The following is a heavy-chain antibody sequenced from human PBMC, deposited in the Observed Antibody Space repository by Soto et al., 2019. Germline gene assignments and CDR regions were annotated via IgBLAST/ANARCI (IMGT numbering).Heavy chain of an antibody. CDR2: IYHSGST. V-gene: IGHV4-4*02. CDR1: SGSISSSNW. CDR3: ARVLLGYYYYMDV. Sequence: QVQLQESGPGLVKPSGTLSLTCAVSSGSISSSNWWSWVRQPPGKGLEWIGEIYHSGSTNYNPSLKSRVTISVHKSKNQCSLKLSSVTAADTAVYYCARVLLGYYYYMDVWGKGTTVTVSS. J-gene: IGHJ6*03.